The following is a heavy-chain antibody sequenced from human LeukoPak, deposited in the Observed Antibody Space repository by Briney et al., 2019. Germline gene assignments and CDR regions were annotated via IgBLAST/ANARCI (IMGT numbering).Heavy chain of an antibody. CDR2: VKYDGTVT. J-gene: IGHJ5*02. Sequence: GGSLRLSCAASGFAISRYWMSWVRQAPGKGLVWVARVKYDGTVTTYADFVKVRFTISKDSAKNTLYLQMNSLRAEDTGVYYCVKSDWFDPWGQGTLVTVSS. CDR1: GFAISRYW. V-gene: IGHV3-74*01. CDR3: VKSDWFDP.